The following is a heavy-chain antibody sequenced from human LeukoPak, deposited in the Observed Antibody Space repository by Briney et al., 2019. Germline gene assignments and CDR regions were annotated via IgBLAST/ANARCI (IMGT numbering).Heavy chain of an antibody. CDR3: AKARRGSYLKNGFHY. CDR1: GFTFDDYA. J-gene: IGHJ4*02. CDR2: ISWNSGSI. V-gene: IGHV3-9*01. D-gene: IGHD1-26*01. Sequence: PGRSLRLSCAASGFTFDDYAMHWVRQAPGKGLEWVSGISWNSGSIGYADSVKGRFTISRDNAKNSLYLQVNSLRAEDTAVYYCAKARRGSYLKNGFHYWGQGTLVTVSS.